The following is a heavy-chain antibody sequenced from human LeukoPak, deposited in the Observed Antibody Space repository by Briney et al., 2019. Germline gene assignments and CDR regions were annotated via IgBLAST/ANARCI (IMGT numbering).Heavy chain of an antibody. V-gene: IGHV3-7*02. CDR1: GFTFSYYW. Sequence: GGSLRLSCAASGFTFSYYWMSWVRQAPGKGREWVASIKQDGSTKYSADSVKDRFTISRDNAKNSLYLQMNSLGAEDTAVYYCARWVVVPDIRGYGLDVWGQGTTVTVSS. J-gene: IGHJ6*02. CDR3: ARWVVVPDIRGYGLDV. D-gene: IGHD2-15*01. CDR2: IKQDGSTK.